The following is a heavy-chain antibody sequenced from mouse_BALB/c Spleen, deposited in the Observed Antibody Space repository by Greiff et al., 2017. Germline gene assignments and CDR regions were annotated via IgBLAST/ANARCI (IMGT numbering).Heavy chain of an antibody. CDR1: GFTFSSYT. J-gene: IGHJ3*01. D-gene: IGHD1-1*01. CDR2: ISNGGGST. Sequence: EVQVVESGGGLVQPGGSLKLSCAASGFTFSSYTMSWVRQTPEKRLEWVAYISNGGGSTYYPDTVKGRFTISRDNAKNTLYLQMSSLKSEDTAMYYCATYGYWGQGTLVTVSA. CDR3: ATYGY. V-gene: IGHV5-12-2*01.